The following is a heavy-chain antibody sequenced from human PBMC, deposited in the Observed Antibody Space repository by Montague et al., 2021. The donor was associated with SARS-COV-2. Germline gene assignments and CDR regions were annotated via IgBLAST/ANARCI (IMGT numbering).Heavy chain of an antibody. D-gene: IGHD5-18*01. J-gene: IGHJ4*02. CDR1: GGSISGNY. V-gene: IGHV4-59*13. CDR3: ARQVGGYRYYFDS. Sequence: SETLSLTCTVSGGSISGNYWSWIRQPPGKGLEWIGYIYYSGSTNYNPSHKSRVTISVDTSKNQFSLKLTSVTAADTAVYYCARQVGGYRYYFDSWGRGTLVTVSS. CDR2: IYYSGST.